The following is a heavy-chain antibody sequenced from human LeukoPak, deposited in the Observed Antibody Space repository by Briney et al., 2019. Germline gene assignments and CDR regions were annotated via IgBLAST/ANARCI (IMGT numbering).Heavy chain of an antibody. J-gene: IGHJ6*03. CDR3: AKDGVGESPYYYYYMDV. D-gene: IGHD3-10*01. V-gene: IGHV3-23*01. Sequence: GGSLRLSCAASGFTFGSYAMSWVRQAPGKGLEWVSAISGIGGSTYYADSVKGRFTISRDNSKNTLYLQMNSLRAEDTAVYYCAKDGVGESPYYYYYMDVWGKGTTVTISS. CDR2: ISGIGGST. CDR1: GFTFGSYA.